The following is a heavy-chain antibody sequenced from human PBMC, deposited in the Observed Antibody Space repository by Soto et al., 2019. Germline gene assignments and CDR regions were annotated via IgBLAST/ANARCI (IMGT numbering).Heavy chain of an antibody. CDR1: GFTFSGFV. CDR2: VWYDGSHK. D-gene: IGHD2-2*02. CDR3: VRGSYCTATTCYNLGWFAP. V-gene: IGHV3-33*01. J-gene: IGHJ5*02. Sequence: GGSLRLSCAASGFTFSGFVMQWVRQAPGKGLEWVAVVWYDGSHKYYADSVKGRFTISRDDSKNTLYLQMNNLRVEDTAVYFCVRGSYCTATTCYNLGWFAPWGQGTLVTVSS.